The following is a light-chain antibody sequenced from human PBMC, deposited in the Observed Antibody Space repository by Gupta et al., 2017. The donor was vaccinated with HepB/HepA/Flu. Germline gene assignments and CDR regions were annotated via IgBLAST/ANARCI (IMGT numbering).Light chain of an antibody. CDR3: STYTATSTFVV. J-gene: IGLJ2*01. Sequence: QSALTQPSSVSGSPGQSITISRTGTSSDVGGYKFVPWYQQYPGKAPKLIISDVNNRPSGVSNRFSASKSGNMASLTISGLQSEDAADYFCSTYTATSTFVVFGGGTKLTVL. V-gene: IGLV2-14*01. CDR2: DVN. CDR1: SSDVGGYKF.